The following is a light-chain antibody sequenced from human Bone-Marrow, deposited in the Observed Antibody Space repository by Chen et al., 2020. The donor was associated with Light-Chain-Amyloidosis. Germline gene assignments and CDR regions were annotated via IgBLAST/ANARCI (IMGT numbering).Light chain of an antibody. J-gene: IGLJ1*01. Sequence: QSALTQPASVSGSPGPSITISCTGTSSDVGGDNHVSWYQQHPDKAPKLMMYEVTNRPSWVPVPFSGSKPDNTASLTISGLQTEDEADYFCSSYTITNTLVFGSGTRVTVL. CDR3: SSYTITNTLV. CDR1: SSDVGGDNH. V-gene: IGLV2-14*01. CDR2: EVT.